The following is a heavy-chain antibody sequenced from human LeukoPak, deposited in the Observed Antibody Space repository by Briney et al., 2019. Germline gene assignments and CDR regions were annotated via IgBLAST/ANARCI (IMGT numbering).Heavy chain of an antibody. CDR2: LYTGGDT. V-gene: IGHV3-53*04. J-gene: IGHJ3*01. D-gene: IGHD6-19*01. CDR3: ARASYSSGLRGAIDV. Sequence: GGSLRLSCAAYGFTVTSNYMSWVRQAPGKGLEWVSDLYTGGDTYYADSVKGRFTISRHNSKNTLYLRMHSLRTVDTAVYYCARASYSSGLRGAIDVWGQGTMVTVCS. CDR1: GFTVTSNY.